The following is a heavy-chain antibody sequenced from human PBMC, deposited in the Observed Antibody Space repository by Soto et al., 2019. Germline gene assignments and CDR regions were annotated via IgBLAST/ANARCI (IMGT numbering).Heavy chain of an antibody. V-gene: IGHV3-23*01. J-gene: IGHJ4*02. CDR2: ISARGGSS. D-gene: IGHD5-12*01. CDR1: GFSFSSYA. Sequence: DVHLLESGGGLVQPGGSLRLSCAASGFSFSSYAMVWVRQAPGKGLEWVAVISARGGSSYFADSVKGRFTLSRDNSKNVLSLEMYSLRAEDTAIYFCAKGSIEYSASVDNWGQGTLVVVSS. CDR3: AKGSIEYSASVDN.